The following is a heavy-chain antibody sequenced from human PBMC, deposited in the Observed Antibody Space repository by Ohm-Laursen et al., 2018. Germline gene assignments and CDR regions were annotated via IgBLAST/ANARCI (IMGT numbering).Heavy chain of an antibody. V-gene: IGHV3-69-1*01. CDR2: ISFTSDP. Sequence: SLRLSCTASGFTFSPTGMTWVRQAPGKGLEWVSTISFTSDPYYADSLRGRFTVSRDNTRNSVYLQMNSLRDEDTGVYYCARDGSGWSRDVWGQGTTVIVSS. J-gene: IGHJ6*02. CDR3: ARDGSGWSRDV. D-gene: IGHD6-13*01. CDR1: GFTFSPTG.